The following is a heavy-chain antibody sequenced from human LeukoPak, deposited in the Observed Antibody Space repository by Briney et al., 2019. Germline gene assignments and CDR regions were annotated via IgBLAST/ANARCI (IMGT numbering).Heavy chain of an antibody. CDR1: GFTFSSYA. V-gene: IGHV3-30-3*01. D-gene: IGHD5-18*01. Sequence: GGSLRLSCAASGFTFSSYAMSWVRQAPGKGLEWVAVISYDGSNKYYANSVKGRFTISRDNSKNTLYLQMNSLRAEDTAVYYCATDTASVDYWGQGTLVTVSS. CDR3: ATDTASVDY. J-gene: IGHJ4*02. CDR2: ISYDGSNK.